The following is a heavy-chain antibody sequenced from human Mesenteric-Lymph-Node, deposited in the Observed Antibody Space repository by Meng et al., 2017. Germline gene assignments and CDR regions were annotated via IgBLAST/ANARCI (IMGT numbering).Heavy chain of an antibody. CDR3: ARDWGDVRGGFDF. J-gene: IGHJ4*02. CDR2: TYYRSKYYN. V-gene: IGHV6-1*01. Sequence: VPLQQAGPGLVKPPPTLSLTCAISGDSVSSNSAAWNWIRQSPSRGLEWLGRTYYRSKYYNDYALSVKSRITINPDTSKNQFSLQLNSVTPEDTAIYYCARDWGDVRGGFDFWGQGTLVTVSS. CDR1: GDSVSSNSAA. D-gene: IGHD3-10*02.